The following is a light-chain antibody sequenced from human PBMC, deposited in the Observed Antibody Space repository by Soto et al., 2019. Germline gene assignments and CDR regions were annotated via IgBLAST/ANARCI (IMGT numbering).Light chain of an antibody. Sequence: DIQMTQSPSTLSASVGDRVTITCRASQSISSWLAWYQQKPGKAPRLLIYDASYLERGVPSRFSGSGSGTEWTLTISDLQPDDLATYYCQQYNSFWTFGQGTKVEI. CDR1: QSISSW. J-gene: IGKJ1*01. CDR3: QQYNSFWT. CDR2: DAS. V-gene: IGKV1-5*01.